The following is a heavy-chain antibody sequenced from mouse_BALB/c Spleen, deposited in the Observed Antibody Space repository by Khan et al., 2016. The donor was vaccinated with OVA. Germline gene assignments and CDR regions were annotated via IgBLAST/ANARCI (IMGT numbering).Heavy chain of an antibody. CDR2: INPSTGYT. V-gene: IGHV1-7*01. D-gene: IGHD1-1*01. Sequence: QVQLQQSGAELAKPGASVKMSCKASGYTFTSYWMHWVKQRPGQGLEWIGYINPSTGYTEYNQKFKDKATLTADKSSSTAYMQLSSLTSEDSAVYYCANHGSSSAWFTYWGQVTLVTVSA. CDR1: GYTFTSYW. J-gene: IGHJ3*01. CDR3: ANHGSSSAWFTY.